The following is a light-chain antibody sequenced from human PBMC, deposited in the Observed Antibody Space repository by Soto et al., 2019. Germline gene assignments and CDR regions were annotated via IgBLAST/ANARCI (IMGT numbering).Light chain of an antibody. CDR1: NSDVGAYRF. V-gene: IGLV2-14*01. Sequence: QSALTQPASVSGSPGQSITISCTGTNSDVGAYRFVFWYQQHPGKAPKLMIYEVSHRPSGISDRFSGSKSGNTASLTISGLQAEDEADYYCTSYTSTSNYVFGTGTKVTVL. CDR2: EVS. CDR3: TSYTSTSNYV. J-gene: IGLJ1*01.